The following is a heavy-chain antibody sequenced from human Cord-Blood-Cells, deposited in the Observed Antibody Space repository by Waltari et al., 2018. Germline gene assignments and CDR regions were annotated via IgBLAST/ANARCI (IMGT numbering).Heavy chain of an antibody. CDR1: GFSLSTSGVG. Sequence: QITLKESGPTLVKPTQTLTLTCTFSGFSLSTSGVGVGWIRQPPGKALAWLALISWNDDKGYSPSLKSRLTITKDTSKNQVVLTMTNMDPVDTATYYCALMGIYSSSFPFDYWGQGTLVTVSS. V-gene: IGHV2-5*01. CDR3: ALMGIYSSSFPFDY. CDR2: ISWNDDK. J-gene: IGHJ4*02. D-gene: IGHD6-6*01.